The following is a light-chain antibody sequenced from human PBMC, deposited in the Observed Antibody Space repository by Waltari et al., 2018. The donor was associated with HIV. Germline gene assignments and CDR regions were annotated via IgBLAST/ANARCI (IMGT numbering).Light chain of an antibody. CDR3: CSYAGTYTYV. CDR1: SSDIGSFDY. J-gene: IGLJ1*01. V-gene: IGLV2-11*01. Sequence: QSALTQPRSVSGSPGQSVTIPCTGPSSDIGSFDYLSWYQQYPGKAPKVIIYEVSQRPSGVPDRFTASKSGITASLTISGLQDEDEADYYCCSYAGTYTYVFGTGTTVTVL. CDR2: EVS.